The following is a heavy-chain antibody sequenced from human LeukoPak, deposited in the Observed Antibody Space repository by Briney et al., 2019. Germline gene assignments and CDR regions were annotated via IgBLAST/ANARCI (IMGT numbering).Heavy chain of an antibody. V-gene: IGHV3-74*01. CDR1: GLTLSGAW. Sequence: GGSLRLSCAASGLTLSGAWMHWVRQVPGKGLVWVSRINPDGTDIRYADSVKGRFTISRDDAKNTLFLHMNSLRVEDTAVYYCARAFGPGLDEYFRLWGQGTLVTVSS. CDR2: INPDGTDI. D-gene: IGHD3-10*01. J-gene: IGHJ1*01. CDR3: ARAFGPGLDEYFRL.